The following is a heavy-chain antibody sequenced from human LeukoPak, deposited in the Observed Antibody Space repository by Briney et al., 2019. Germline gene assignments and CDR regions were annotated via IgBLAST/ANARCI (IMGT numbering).Heavy chain of an antibody. CDR1: GFPFGSYV. Sequence: GGSLRLSCEASGFPFGSYVMSWVRQAPGKGLEWIAYINHNAEMIFYPDFVKGRFTISRDNAKSSLYLQMNSLRAEDTAVYYCARDVALTEYYGDSYWGQGTLVTVSS. CDR2: INHNAEMI. D-gene: IGHD4-17*01. CDR3: ARDVALTEYYGDSY. J-gene: IGHJ4*02. V-gene: IGHV3-48*01.